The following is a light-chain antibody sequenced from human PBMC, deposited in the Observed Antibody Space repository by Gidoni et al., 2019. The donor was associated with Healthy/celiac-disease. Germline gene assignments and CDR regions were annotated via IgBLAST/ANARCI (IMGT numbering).Light chain of an antibody. V-gene: IGKV2-28*01. CDR2: LGS. CDR3: MQTLQTFT. J-gene: IGKJ5*01. Sequence: DIVMTQSPLSLPVTPGEPASISCRSSQSLMHSNGYNYLDWYLQKPGQSPQLLIYLGSNRASGVPDRISSSGSGTDFTLKISRVEAEDVGFYYCMQTLQTFTFGQGTRLEI. CDR1: QSLMHSNGYNY.